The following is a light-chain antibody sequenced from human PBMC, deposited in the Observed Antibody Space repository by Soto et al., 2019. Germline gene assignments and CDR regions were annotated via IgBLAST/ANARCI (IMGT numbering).Light chain of an antibody. J-gene: IGLJ1*01. CDR3: CSLTTSHTYV. CDR1: SSYIGHYDY. Sequence: SALTQPASVSGSPGQSITISCTGTSSYIGHYDYVSWYQQHPGKAPKLMIYHVTYRPSGVSNRYSGSKSGNSASLTISGLQADDEADYYCCSLTTSHTYVFGSGTKLTVL. CDR2: HVT. V-gene: IGLV2-14*03.